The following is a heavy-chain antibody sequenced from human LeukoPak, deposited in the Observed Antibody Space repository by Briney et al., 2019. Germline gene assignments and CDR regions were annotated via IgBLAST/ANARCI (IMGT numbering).Heavy chain of an antibody. CDR1: GFTVSSTY. V-gene: IGHV3-53*01. CDR2: IYSGGGT. D-gene: IGHD4-23*01. CDR3: AKDRDYGGNSVYYYGMDV. J-gene: IGHJ6*02. Sequence: GSLRLSCAASGFTVSSTYMSWVRQAPGKGLQWVSVIYSGGGTYYAASVKGRFTISRDNSNNTVFLQMNNLRAEDTAVYYCAKDRDYGGNSVYYYGMDVWGQGTTVTVSS.